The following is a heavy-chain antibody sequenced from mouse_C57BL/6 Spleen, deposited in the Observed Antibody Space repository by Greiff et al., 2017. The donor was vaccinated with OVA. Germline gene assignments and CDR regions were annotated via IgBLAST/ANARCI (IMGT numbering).Heavy chain of an antibody. J-gene: IGHJ3*01. D-gene: IGHD2-2*01. V-gene: IGHV1-69*01. Sequence: VQLQQPGAELVMPGASVKLSCKASGYTFTSYWMHWVKQRPGQGLEWIGEIDPSDSYTNYNQKFKGKSTLTVDKSSSPAYMQLSSLTSEDSAVYYCARGDYGYPWFAYWGQGTLVTVSA. CDR3: ARGDYGYPWFAY. CDR1: GYTFTSYW. CDR2: IDPSDSYT.